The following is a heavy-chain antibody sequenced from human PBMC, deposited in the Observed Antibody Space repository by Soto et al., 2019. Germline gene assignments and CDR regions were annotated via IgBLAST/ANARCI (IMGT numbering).Heavy chain of an antibody. D-gene: IGHD6-25*01. CDR3: ASHGLRASRRGQYYYVMYV. CDR1: GGTFSSYA. Sequence: SVRVSCKASGGTFSSYAISWVRQAPGQGLEWMGGIIPIFGTANYAQKFQGRVTITADESTSTAYMELSSLRSEDTAVYYCASHGLRASRRGQYYYVMYVWGQGSTDTGSS. J-gene: IGHJ6*01. V-gene: IGHV1-69*13. CDR2: IIPIFGTA.